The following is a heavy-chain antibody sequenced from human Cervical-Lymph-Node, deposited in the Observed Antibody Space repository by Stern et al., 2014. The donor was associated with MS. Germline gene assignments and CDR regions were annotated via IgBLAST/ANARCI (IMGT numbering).Heavy chain of an antibody. CDR2: IIPAYGGP. CDR3: ARRRDAYNTEPYFDY. D-gene: IGHD5-24*01. V-gene: IGHV1-69*06. Sequence: VQLVESGAEVKKTGSSVKVSCKASGGTFSTFAISWVRQAPGQGLEWMGGIIPAYGGPNYARKFQVRVTITADKSTSTAFMELSSLRSEDTAVYYCARRRDAYNTEPYFDYWGQGTLVTVSS. CDR1: GGTFSTFA. J-gene: IGHJ4*02.